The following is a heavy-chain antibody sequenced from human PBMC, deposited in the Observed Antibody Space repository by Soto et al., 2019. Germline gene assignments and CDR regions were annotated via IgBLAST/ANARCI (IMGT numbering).Heavy chain of an antibody. J-gene: IGHJ4*02. CDR1: GFTFSSYG. V-gene: IGHV3-30*18. CDR2: ISYDGSNT. D-gene: IGHD1-26*01. CDR3: AKEGGLSGSYYISSSYYFDY. Sequence: QVQLVESGGGVVQPGRSLRLSCAASGFTFSSYGMHWVRQAPGKGLEWVASISYDGSNTYYADSVKGRFTISRDNSKNTLYLKMTSLRAEDTSVYYCAKEGGLSGSYYISSSYYFDYWGQGTLVTVSS.